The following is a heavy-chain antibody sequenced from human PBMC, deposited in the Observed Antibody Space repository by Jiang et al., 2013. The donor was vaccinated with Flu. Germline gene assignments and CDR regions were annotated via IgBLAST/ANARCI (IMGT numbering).Heavy chain of an antibody. CDR3: ARDNSDSVTAWWFDP. D-gene: IGHD2-21*02. J-gene: IGHJ5*02. CDR1: GGTFSSYG. V-gene: IGHV1-69*05. CDR2: IIPMFATT. Sequence: SGAEVKKPGSPVKVSCKASGGTFSSYGMSWVRQAPGQGLEWMGGIIPMFATTNYAQKFQGRVTLTRDTSTSTDYMELSSLRSEDTAVYYCARDNSDSVTAWWFDPWGQGTLVTVSS.